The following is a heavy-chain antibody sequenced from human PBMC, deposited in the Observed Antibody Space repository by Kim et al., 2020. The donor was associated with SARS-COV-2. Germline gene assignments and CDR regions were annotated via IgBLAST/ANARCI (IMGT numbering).Heavy chain of an antibody. CDR1: GYTFTDYG. CDR2: ISVYNGDI. D-gene: IGHD2-2*02. Sequence: ASVKVSCKASGYTFTDYGISWVRQAPGQGLEWMGWISVYNGDIKYAQKFQGRVTVTTETSTSTAYMEVRSLRSDDTAGYYCARDASKYCSRTSCYSGYYYYGMDVWGQGTTVTVSS. V-gene: IGHV1-18*04. CDR3: ARDASKYCSRTSCYSGYYYYGMDV. J-gene: IGHJ6*02.